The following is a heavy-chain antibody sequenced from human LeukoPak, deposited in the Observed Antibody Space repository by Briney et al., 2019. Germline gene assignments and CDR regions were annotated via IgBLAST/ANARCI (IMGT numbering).Heavy chain of an antibody. Sequence: GGSLRLSCAASGFTFSSYGMHWVRQAPGKGLEWVAVISYDGSNKYYADSVKGRFTISRDNSKNTLYLQMNSLKTEDTAIYYCVASIISPSNYWGLGTMVTVSS. CDR3: VASIISPSNY. D-gene: IGHD3-10*01. CDR1: GFTFSSYG. J-gene: IGHJ4*02. V-gene: IGHV3-30*03. CDR2: ISYDGSNK.